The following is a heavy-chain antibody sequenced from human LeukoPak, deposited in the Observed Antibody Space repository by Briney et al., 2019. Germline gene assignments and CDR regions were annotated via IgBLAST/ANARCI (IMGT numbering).Heavy chain of an antibody. D-gene: IGHD1-26*01. V-gene: IGHV3-74*01. CDR3: ERGGSEPFDY. Sequence: PGGSLRLSCAASGFTFSSYWMHWVRQAPGKGLVWVSRINPDGSGTTYADSVKGRFTISRDNARDTLYLQMNSLRVEDTAVYYCERGGSEPFDYGGPGTLVTVSS. J-gene: IGHJ4*02. CDR1: GFTFSSYW. CDR2: INPDGSGT.